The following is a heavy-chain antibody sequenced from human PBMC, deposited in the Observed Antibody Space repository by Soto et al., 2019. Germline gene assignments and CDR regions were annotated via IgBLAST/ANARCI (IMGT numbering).Heavy chain of an antibody. Sequence: EVQLLESGGGLVQPGGSLRLSCAASGFTFSSYAMSWVRQAPGKGLEWVSAISGSGGSTYYADSVKGRFTISRDNSKNTLYLQMNSLRAEDTAVYYCASGVSYYYDSSGLGFDYWVQGTLVTVSS. CDR2: ISGSGGST. CDR1: GFTFSSYA. J-gene: IGHJ4*02. V-gene: IGHV3-23*01. CDR3: ASGVSYYYDSSGLGFDY. D-gene: IGHD3-22*01.